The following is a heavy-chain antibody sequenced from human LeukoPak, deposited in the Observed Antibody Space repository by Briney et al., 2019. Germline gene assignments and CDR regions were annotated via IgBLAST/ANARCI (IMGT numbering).Heavy chain of an antibody. CDR3: ARGKVGATPDY. J-gene: IGHJ4*02. CDR2: IYYSGST. V-gene: IGHV4-61*01. Sequence: QPSETLSLTCTVSGGSVSSGSYYWSWIRQPPGKGLEWIGYIYYSGSTNYNPSLKSRVTISVDTSKNQFSLKLSSVTAADTAVYYCARGKVGATPDYWGQGTLVTVSS. CDR1: GGSVSSGSYY. D-gene: IGHD1-26*01.